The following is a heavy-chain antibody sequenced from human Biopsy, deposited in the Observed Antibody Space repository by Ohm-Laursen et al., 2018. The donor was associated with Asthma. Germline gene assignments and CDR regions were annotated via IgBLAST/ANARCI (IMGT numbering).Heavy chain of an antibody. V-gene: IGHV3-30*18. CDR2: ISYDGTNK. Sequence: SLRLSCTASGFSFSRYGMHWVRQAPGKGLEWVAVISYDGTNKYYADSVKGRFTISRDNSKNTLYLQMNSLRAEDTAVYYCAKDVGWELPQYYFDYWGQGTLVTVSS. D-gene: IGHD1-26*01. J-gene: IGHJ4*02. CDR3: AKDVGWELPQYYFDY. CDR1: GFSFSRYG.